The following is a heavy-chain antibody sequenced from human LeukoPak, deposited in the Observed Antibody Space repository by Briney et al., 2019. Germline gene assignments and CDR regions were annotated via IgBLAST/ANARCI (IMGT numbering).Heavy chain of an antibody. D-gene: IGHD4-17*01. CDR1: GGSISSYY. V-gene: IGHV4-59*01. J-gene: IGHJ4*02. Sequence: ASETLSLTCTVSGGSISSYYWSWIRQPPGKGLGWIGYIYYSGSTNYNPSLKSRVTISVDTSKNQFSLKLSSVTAADTAVYYCARDRDYGDYGFDYWGQGTLVTVSS. CDR3: ARDRDYGDYGFDY. CDR2: IYYSGST.